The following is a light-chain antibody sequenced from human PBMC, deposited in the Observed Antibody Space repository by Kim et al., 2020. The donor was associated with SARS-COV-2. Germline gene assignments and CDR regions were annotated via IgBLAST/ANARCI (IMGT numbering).Light chain of an antibody. Sequence: DIQMTQSPSSLSASVGDRVTITCRASQSISSYLNWYQQKPGKAPKLLIYAASSLQSGVPSRFSGSGSGTDFTLTISSLQPEEFATYYCQQSYSTPYPFGQGTKLEI. CDR1: QSISSY. V-gene: IGKV1-39*01. CDR3: QQSYSTPYP. J-gene: IGKJ2*01. CDR2: AAS.